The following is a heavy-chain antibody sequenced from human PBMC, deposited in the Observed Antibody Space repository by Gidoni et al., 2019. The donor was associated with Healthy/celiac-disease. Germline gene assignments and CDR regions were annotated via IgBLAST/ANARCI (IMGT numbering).Heavy chain of an antibody. D-gene: IGHD3-10*01. CDR1: GFTFSRYA. CDR3: AKGAGYYGSGSYYPYNP. V-gene: IGHV3-23*01. Sequence: EVMLLESGGGLVQPGGSLRLSCAASGFTFSRYAMSWVRQAPGKGLEWVSAISGSGGSTYYADSVKGRFTISRDNSKNTLYLQMNSLRAEDTAVYYCAKGAGYYGSGSYYPYNPWGQGTLVTVSS. J-gene: IGHJ5*02. CDR2: ISGSGGST.